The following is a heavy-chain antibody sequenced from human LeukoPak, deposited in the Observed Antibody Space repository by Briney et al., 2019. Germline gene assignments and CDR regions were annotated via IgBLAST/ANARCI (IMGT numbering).Heavy chain of an antibody. D-gene: IGHD2-21*01. Sequence: PGGSLRLSCAASGFTVTNNDMSWVRQAPGKGLEWVSAISGSGGSTYYADSVTGRFTISRDNSKNTLYLQMNSLRAEDTAVYYCAKDRLWLDYWGQGTLVTVSS. J-gene: IGHJ4*02. CDR2: ISGSGGST. CDR3: AKDRLWLDY. CDR1: GFTVTNND. V-gene: IGHV3-23*01.